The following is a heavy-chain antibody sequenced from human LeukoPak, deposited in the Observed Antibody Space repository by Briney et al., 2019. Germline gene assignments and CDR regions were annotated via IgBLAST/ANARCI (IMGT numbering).Heavy chain of an antibody. CDR1: GFTFSDYY. V-gene: IGHV3-11*01. CDR2: ISSSGSAI. CDR3: AVVQMQRSSWYDYYYMDV. J-gene: IGHJ6*03. Sequence: GGSLRLSCAASGFTFSDYYMTWIRQAPGKGLQWVSYISSSGSAIKYADSVKGRFSISRDNAKSSLYLQMNSLRAEDTAVYYCAVVQMQRSSWYDYYYMDVWGKGTTVTVSS. D-gene: IGHD6-25*01.